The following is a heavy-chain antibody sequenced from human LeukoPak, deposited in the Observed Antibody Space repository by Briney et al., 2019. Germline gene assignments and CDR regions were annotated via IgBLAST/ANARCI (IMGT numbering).Heavy chain of an antibody. V-gene: IGHV3-53*01. J-gene: IGHJ4*02. Sequence: GGSLRLSCAVSGFTVSSNYMSWVRQAPGKGLGWVSVIYSGGSTYYADSVKGRFTISRDNSKNTLYLQMNSLRAEDTAVYYCAKDRGYNYPFRYFDYWGQGTLITVSS. D-gene: IGHD5-24*01. CDR1: GFTVSSNY. CDR2: IYSGGST. CDR3: AKDRGYNYPFRYFDY.